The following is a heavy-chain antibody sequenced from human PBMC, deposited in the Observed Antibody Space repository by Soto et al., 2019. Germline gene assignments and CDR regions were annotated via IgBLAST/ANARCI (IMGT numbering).Heavy chain of an antibody. CDR1: GFTVSSKY. V-gene: IGHV3-66*01. D-gene: IGHD2-15*01. Sequence: EVQLVESGGGLVQPGGSLRLSCAASGFTVSSKYMTWVRQAPGKGLEWVSLIQSGGNTYYGDSVKGRFTISRDTSKDTRHHQMHSLRVKDTADYYGARDDALWDDGRCYGKPLDDWGKGTTVTVSS. J-gene: IGHJ6*04. CDR3: ARDDALWDDGRCYGKPLDD. CDR2: IQSGGNT.